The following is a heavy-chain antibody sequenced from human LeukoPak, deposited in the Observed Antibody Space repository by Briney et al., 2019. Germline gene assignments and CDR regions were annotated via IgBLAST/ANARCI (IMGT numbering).Heavy chain of an antibody. J-gene: IGHJ6*02. D-gene: IGHD5-12*01. CDR1: RFTFSNYA. CDR3: AKATWLYGMDV. CDR2: ISYDGSNK. V-gene: IGHV3-30*18. Sequence: GGSLRLSCTGSRFTFSNYAMSWVRQAPGKGLEWVAVISYDGSNKYYADSVKGRFTISRDNSKNTLYLQVNSLSVEDTAVYYCAKATWLYGMDVWGQGTTVTVSS.